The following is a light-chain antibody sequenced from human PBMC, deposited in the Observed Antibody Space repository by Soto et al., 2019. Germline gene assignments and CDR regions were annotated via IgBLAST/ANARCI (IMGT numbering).Light chain of an antibody. V-gene: IGKV1-8*01. CDR3: QQYDSSPPLT. CDR2: AAS. J-gene: IGKJ4*01. CDR1: QGISSY. Sequence: AIRMTQSPSSFPASTGDRVTITCRASQGISSYLAWYQQKPGKAPKLLIYAASTLQSGVPSRFSGSGSGTDFTLTISCLQSEDFATYYCQQYDSSPPLTFGGGTKVEIK.